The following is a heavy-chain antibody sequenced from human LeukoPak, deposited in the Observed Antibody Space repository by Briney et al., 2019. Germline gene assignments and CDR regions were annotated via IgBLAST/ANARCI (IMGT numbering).Heavy chain of an antibody. CDR3: AKDQGEWELPTFNFDY. Sequence: GGSLRLSCAASGFTFSSYGMHWVRQAPGKGLEWVAFIRYDGSNKYYADSVKGRFTISRDNSKNTLYLQMNSLRAEDTAVYYCAKDQGEWELPTFNFDYWGQGTLFTVSS. V-gene: IGHV3-30*02. J-gene: IGHJ4*02. CDR1: GFTFSSYG. CDR2: IRYDGSNK. D-gene: IGHD1-26*01.